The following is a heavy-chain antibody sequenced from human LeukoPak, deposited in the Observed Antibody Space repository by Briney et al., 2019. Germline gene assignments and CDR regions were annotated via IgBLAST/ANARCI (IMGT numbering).Heavy chain of an antibody. V-gene: IGHV3-7*01. CDR1: GFTFSDYW. CDR2: IKPDGSEK. J-gene: IGHJ4*02. D-gene: IGHD1-20*01. CDR3: ARAITFSGTPWANDF. Sequence: GGSLRLSCAASGFTFSDYWMSWVRQAPGKGLEWVANIKPDGSEKYYVGSVKGRFTISRDSAHNSLYLQMNNLSAEDTALYYCARAITFSGTPWANDFWGQGALVTVSS.